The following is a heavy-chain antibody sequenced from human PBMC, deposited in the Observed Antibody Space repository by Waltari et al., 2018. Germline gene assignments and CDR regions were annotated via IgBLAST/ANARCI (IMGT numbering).Heavy chain of an antibody. V-gene: IGHV3-49*04. CDR1: GFTFGDYA. J-gene: IGHJ3*02. CDR2: IRSKAYGGTT. CDR3: TRGQQWLVSDDAFDI. D-gene: IGHD6-19*01. Sequence: EVQLVESGGGLVQPGRSLRLSCTASGFTFGDYAMSWVRQAPGKGLEWVGFIRSKAYGGTTEYAASVKGRFTISRDDSKSIAYLQMNSLKTEDTAVYYCTRGQQWLVSDDAFDIWGQGTMVTVSS.